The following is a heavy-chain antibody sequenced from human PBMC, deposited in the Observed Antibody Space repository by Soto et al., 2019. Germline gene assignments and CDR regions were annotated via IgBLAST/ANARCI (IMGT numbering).Heavy chain of an antibody. CDR2: ISSSSTI. V-gene: IGHV3-48*01. J-gene: IGHJ5*02. CDR1: GFTFSSYS. Sequence: GGSLRLSCAASGFTFSSYSMNWVRQAPGKGLEWVSYISSSSTIYYADSVKGRFTISRDNAKNSLYLQMNSLRAEDTAVYYCARVRDYVWFDPWGQGTLVTVSS. CDR3: ARVRDYVWFDP. D-gene: IGHD4-17*01.